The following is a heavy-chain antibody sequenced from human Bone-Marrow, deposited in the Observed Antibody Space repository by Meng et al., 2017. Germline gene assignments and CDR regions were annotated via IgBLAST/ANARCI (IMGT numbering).Heavy chain of an antibody. CDR1: GFTFDDYG. J-gene: IGHJ6*02. CDR2: ISWDSGDT. Sequence: GESLKISCAASGFTFDDYGMSWVRQAPGKGPEWVPCISWDSGDTRYADSVKGRCTISRENAKNSLYLHMNSLRAEDTAVYYCARDLDHGHWLIMNEYHGMDVWGQGTTVTVSS. D-gene: IGHD6-19*01. CDR3: ARDLDHGHWLIMNEYHGMDV. V-gene: IGHV3-20*04.